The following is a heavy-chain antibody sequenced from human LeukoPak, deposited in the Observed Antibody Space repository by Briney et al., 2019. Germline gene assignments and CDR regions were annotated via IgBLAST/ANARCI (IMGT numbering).Heavy chain of an antibody. Sequence: ASVKVSCKASGYTFTGYYMHWVRQAPGQGLEWMGWINPNSGGTNYAQKFQGRVTMTRDTSISTAYMELSRLRSDDTAVYYCAREGPYGDHFYFDYWGQGTLVTVSS. CDR2: INPNSGGT. J-gene: IGHJ4*02. V-gene: IGHV1-2*02. CDR3: AREGPYGDHFYFDY. CDR1: GYTFTGYY. D-gene: IGHD4-17*01.